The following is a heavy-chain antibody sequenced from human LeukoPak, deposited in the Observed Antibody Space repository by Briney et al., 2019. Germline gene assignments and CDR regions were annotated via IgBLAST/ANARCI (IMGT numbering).Heavy chain of an antibody. CDR3: AKDLGY. CDR2: IRYDGSNK. Sequence: GGSLRLSCAASGFTFSSYGMHWVRQAPGKGLEWVAFIRYDGSNKYYADSVKGRFTISRDNSKNTLYLQMNSLRAEDTAVYYCAKDLGYWGQGTLVTVSS. CDR1: GFTFSSYG. J-gene: IGHJ4*02. V-gene: IGHV3-30*02.